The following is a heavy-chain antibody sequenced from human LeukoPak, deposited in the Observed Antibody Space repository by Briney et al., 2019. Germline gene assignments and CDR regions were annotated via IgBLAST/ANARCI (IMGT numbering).Heavy chain of an antibody. V-gene: IGHV3-64*01. CDR3: ARVRATINYFDY. D-gene: IGHD5-24*01. CDR2: ISSNGGST. J-gene: IGHJ4*02. Sequence: GGSLRLSCAASGFTFSSYAMHWVRQAPGKGLEYVSAISSNGGSTYYANSVKGRFTISRDNSKNTLYLQMGSLRAEDMAVYYCARVRATINYFDYWGQGTLVTVSS. CDR1: GFTFSSYA.